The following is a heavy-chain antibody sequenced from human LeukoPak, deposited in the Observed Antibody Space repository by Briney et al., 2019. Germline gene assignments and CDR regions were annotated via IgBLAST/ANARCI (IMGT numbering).Heavy chain of an antibody. CDR2: IIPILGIA. CDR1: GGTFSSYA. D-gene: IGHD6-13*01. CDR3: ARTVYSSSWYGHGYGMDV. V-gene: IGHV1-69*04. J-gene: IGHJ6*02. Sequence: ASVKVSCKASGGTFSSYAISWVRQAPGQGLEWMGRIIPILGIANYAQKFQGRVTITADKSTSTAYMELSSLRSEDTAVCYCARTVYSSSWYGHGYGMDVWGQGTTVTVSS.